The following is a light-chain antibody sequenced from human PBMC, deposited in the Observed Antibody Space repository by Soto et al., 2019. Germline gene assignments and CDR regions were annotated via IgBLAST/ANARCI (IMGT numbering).Light chain of an antibody. CDR3: SSFTSAYTFV. V-gene: IGLV1-40*01. CDR2: GNI. J-gene: IGLJ1*01. Sequence: QSVLTQPPSVSGAPGQRVTISCTGSSSNIGAGYDVHWYQQRPGTAPKLLIFGNINRPSGVPDRFSGSKSGTSASLAISGLQAEDEADYYCSSFTSAYTFVFGTGTKVTVL. CDR1: SSNIGAGYD.